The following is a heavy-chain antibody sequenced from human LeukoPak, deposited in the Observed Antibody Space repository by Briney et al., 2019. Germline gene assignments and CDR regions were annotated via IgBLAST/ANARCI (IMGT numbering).Heavy chain of an antibody. CDR3: VTEYGDFWSGHHEYFQH. Sequence: SETLSLTCTVSGGSISSYYWSWIRQPAGKGLEWIGRIYTSGSTNYNPSLKSRVTMSVDTSKNQFSLKLSSVTAADTAVYYCVTEYGDFWSGHHEYFQHWGQGTLVTVSS. J-gene: IGHJ1*01. V-gene: IGHV4-4*07. CDR2: IYTSGST. CDR1: GGSISSYY. D-gene: IGHD3-3*01.